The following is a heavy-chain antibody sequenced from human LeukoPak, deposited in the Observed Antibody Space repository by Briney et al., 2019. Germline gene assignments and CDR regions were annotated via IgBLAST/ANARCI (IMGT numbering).Heavy chain of an antibody. J-gene: IGHJ4*02. D-gene: IGHD4-23*01. Sequence: GGSLRLSCAASGFTFTSYAMSRVRQAPGKGLEWVSTISGSGSSTYYADSVKGRFTISRDNSKNTLYLQMNSLRADDTAVYYCAKSAVVTRGLFDYWGQGTLVTVSS. CDR2: ISGSGSST. V-gene: IGHV3-23*01. CDR3: AKSAVVTRGLFDY. CDR1: GFTFTSYA.